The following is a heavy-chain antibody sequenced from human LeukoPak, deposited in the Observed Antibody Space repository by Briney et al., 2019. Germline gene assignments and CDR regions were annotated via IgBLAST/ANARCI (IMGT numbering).Heavy chain of an antibody. CDR1: GYTFTGYY. J-gene: IGHJ3*02. D-gene: IGHD6-13*01. CDR3: ARDHSGIADAFDI. V-gene: IGHV1-2*02. CDR2: INPNSGGT. Sequence: ASVKVSCKASGYTFTGYYMHWVRQAPGQGLEWMGWINPNSGGTNYAQKFQGRVTMTRDTSICTAYMELSRLRSDDTAVYYCARDHSGIADAFDIWGQGTMVTVSS.